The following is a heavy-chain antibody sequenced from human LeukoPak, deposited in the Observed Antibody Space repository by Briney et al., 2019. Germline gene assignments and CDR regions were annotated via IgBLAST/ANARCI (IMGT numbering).Heavy chain of an antibody. J-gene: IGHJ4*02. CDR1: GFTFSSYA. CDR2: ISYDGSNE. D-gene: IGHD3-10*01. Sequence: GGSLRLSCAASGFTFSSYAMHWVRQAPGKGLEWVAVISYDGSNEYYADSVKGRFTISRDSSKNTLYLQMNSLRAEDTAVYYCAKDYYGSGSYLYYFDYWGQGTLVTVSS. V-gene: IGHV3-30*04. CDR3: AKDYYGSGSYLYYFDY.